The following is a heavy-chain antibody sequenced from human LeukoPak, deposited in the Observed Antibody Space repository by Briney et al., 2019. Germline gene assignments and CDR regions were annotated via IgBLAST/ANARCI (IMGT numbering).Heavy chain of an antibody. CDR3: ATYSSSGY. CDR2: IRATAFGGTT. V-gene: IGHV3-49*04. J-gene: IGHJ4*02. Sequence: GGSLRLSCTTSGFTFSDHAMSWVRQAPGKGLEWVGFIRATAFGGTTEYAASVKGRFTISRDDSKSIAYLQMYSLKTEDTAVYYCATYSSSGYWGQGTLVTVSS. D-gene: IGHD6-6*01. CDR1: GFTFSDHA.